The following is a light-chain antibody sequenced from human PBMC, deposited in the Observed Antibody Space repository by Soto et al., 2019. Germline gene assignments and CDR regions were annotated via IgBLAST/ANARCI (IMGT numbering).Light chain of an antibody. CDR1: QSISTW. J-gene: IGKJ1*01. CDR3: QGYTRDPRT. Sequence: DIQMTQSPSTLSTSVGDRVTITCRASQSISTWLAWYQQKPGQAPKLLIYKASSLESGVPSRFSGSGSGTEFTLTISSLQADDFATYYCQGYTRDPRTFGQGTKVEIK. CDR2: KAS. V-gene: IGKV1-5*03.